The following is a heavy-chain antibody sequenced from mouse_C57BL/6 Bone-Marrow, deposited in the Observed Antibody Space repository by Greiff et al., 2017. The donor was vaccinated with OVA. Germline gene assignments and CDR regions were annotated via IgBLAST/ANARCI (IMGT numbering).Heavy chain of an antibody. CDR1: EYEFPSHD. V-gene: IGHV5-2*01. CDR3: ARRITTVVALRDY. CDR2: INSDGGST. J-gene: IGHJ4*01. Sequence: EVKLMESGGGLVQPGESLKLSCESNEYEFPSHDMSWVRKTPEKRLELVAAINSDGGSTYYPDTMERRFIISRDNTKKTLYLQMSSLRSEDTALYYCARRITTVVALRDYWGQGTSVTVSS. D-gene: IGHD1-1*01.